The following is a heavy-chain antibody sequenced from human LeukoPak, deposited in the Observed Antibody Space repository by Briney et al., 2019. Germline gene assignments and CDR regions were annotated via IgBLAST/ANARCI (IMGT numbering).Heavy chain of an antibody. J-gene: IGHJ6*03. CDR3: ARGRGTSGSNRDFYYYYYMDI. V-gene: IGHV1-3*03. CDR2: INAANGNT. D-gene: IGHD2-15*01. CDR1: GYTFTAYG. Sequence: GASVKVSCKASGYTFTAYGMHWVRQAPGQRPQWMGWINAANGNTKYSQEFQGRVTITRDTSASTAYMEMSSLRSDDMAVYYCARGRGTSGSNRDFYYYYYMDIWGKGTTVIVSS.